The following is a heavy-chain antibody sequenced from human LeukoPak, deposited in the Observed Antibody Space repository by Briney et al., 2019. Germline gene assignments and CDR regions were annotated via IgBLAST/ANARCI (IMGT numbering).Heavy chain of an antibody. J-gene: IGHJ6*02. V-gene: IGHV4-59*01. CDR3: ARSYYYDILTGYSSKGSYYYGMDA. CDR2: IYYSGST. D-gene: IGHD3-9*01. CDR1: GGSISRYY. Sequence: WETLSLTCTVSGGSISRYYWSWIRQPPGKGLKWIGDIYYSGSTNYNPSLKSRVTISVDTSKNQFSLKLSSVTAADTAVYYCARSYYYDILTGYSSKGSYYYGMDAWGQGTTVTVSS.